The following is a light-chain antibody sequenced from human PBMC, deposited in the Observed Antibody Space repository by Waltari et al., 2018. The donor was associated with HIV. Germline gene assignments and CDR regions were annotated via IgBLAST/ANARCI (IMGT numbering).Light chain of an antibody. J-gene: IGLJ2*01. CDR2: YDS. CDR3: QSAGSSGTSVI. V-gene: IGLV3-21*01. CDR1: NIGSES. Sequence: SYVLTQPPSVSVAPGETAMITCGGNNIGSESVYWYQQKSGQAPVLVIYYDSDRPSGIPERLAGSNSGNTATLTISGVLAEDEADYFCQSAGSSGTSVIFGGGTTLTVL.